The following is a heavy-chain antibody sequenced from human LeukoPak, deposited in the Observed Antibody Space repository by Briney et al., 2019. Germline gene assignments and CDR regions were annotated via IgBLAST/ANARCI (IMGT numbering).Heavy chain of an antibody. CDR3: VRGCSSTSCYPFDC. J-gene: IGHJ4*02. V-gene: IGHV3-74*01. CDR1: GFTFSNYW. Sequence: GGSLRLSCAASGFTFSNYWMHWFRQAPGKGLVWVSRINYDGSTNYANSVKGRFTISRDNARNTLYMQMNSLRAEDTAVYYCVRGCSSTSCYPFDCWGQGTLVTVSS. D-gene: IGHD2-2*01. CDR2: INYDGST.